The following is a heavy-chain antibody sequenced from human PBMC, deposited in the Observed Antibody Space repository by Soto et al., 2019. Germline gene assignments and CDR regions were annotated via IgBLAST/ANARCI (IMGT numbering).Heavy chain of an antibody. V-gene: IGHV1-46*01. CDR2: INPNGAST. Sequence: QVQLVQSGAEVMKPGASVKISCKTSGYTFTNNYINWVRQAPGQGIEWVGLINPNGASTTYAQTFQGRVTMTRDTSTSTVYMELSSLRSDDTAVYDCARVYGLVKHDDFWSGYYDYWGQGTLVTVSS. J-gene: IGHJ4*02. CDR3: ARVYGLVKHDDFWSGYYDY. D-gene: IGHD3-3*01. CDR1: GYTFTNNY.